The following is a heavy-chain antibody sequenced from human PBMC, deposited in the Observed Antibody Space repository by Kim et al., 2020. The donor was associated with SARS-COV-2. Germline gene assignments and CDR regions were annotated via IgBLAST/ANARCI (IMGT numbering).Heavy chain of an antibody. CDR1: GFTFSSYG. V-gene: IGHV3-33*01. J-gene: IGHJ4*02. Sequence: GGSLRLSCAASGFTFSSYGTHWVRQAPGKGLEWVAVIWYDGSNKYYADSVKGRFTISRDNSKNTLYLQMNSLRAEDTAVYYCARDHLYSSSWYRDGFDYWGQGTLVTVSS. CDR3: ARDHLYSSSWYRDGFDY. CDR2: IWYDGSNK. D-gene: IGHD6-13*01.